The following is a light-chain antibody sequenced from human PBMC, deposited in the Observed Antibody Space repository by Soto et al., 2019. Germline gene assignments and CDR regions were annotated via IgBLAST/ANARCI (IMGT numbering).Light chain of an antibody. Sequence: EIVLTQSPGILSLSPGERATLSCMASQSVSSNLAWYQQKPGQAPRLLIYGASTRATGIPARFSGSGSGTDFTLTISRLEPEDFAVYYCQQYGSSPMTFGQGTRLEI. J-gene: IGKJ5*01. CDR2: GAS. CDR3: QQYGSSPMT. CDR1: QSVSSN. V-gene: IGKV3-20*01.